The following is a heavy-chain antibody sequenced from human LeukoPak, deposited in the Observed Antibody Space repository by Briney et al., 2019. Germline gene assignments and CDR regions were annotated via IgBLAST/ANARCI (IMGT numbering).Heavy chain of an antibody. CDR3: ARALRNYDILTGYYTYYYYGMDV. CDR2: INPNSGGT. V-gene: IGHV1-2*04. J-gene: IGHJ6*02. CDR1: GYTFTGYY. Sequence: ASVKVSCKASGYTFTGYYMHWVRQAPGQGLEWMGWINPNSGGTNYAQKFQGWVTMTRDTSISTAYMELSRLRSDDTAVYYCARALRNYDILTGYYTYYYYGMDVWGQGTTVTVSS. D-gene: IGHD3-9*01.